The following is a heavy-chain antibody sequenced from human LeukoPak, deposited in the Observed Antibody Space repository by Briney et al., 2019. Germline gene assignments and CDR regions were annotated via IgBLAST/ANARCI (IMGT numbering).Heavy chain of an antibody. D-gene: IGHD5-12*01. V-gene: IGHV3-48*03. CDR2: IISGGTTQ. CDR1: GFTFSTYE. CDR3: ARDTVDGPFVTSLDY. Sequence: GGSLTLPCSASGFTFSTYEMNWVRQTPGKGLEWVAHIISGGTTQYYADSVRGRFTVSRDNAKSSLYLHMNSLRAEDTAVYNCARDTVDGPFVTSLDYWGQGARVTVSS. J-gene: IGHJ4*02.